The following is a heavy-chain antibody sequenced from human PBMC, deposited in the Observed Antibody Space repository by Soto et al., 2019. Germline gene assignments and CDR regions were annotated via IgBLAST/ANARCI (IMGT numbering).Heavy chain of an antibody. CDR3: ARESEDLTSNFDY. CDR1: GFTFTRYS. J-gene: IGHJ4*02. V-gene: IGHV3-21*06. Sequence: EGSLRLSCAASGFTFTRYSMNWVRQAPGKGLEWVSSISSTTNYIYYGDSMKGRFTISRDNAKNSLYLEMNSLRAEDTAVYYCARESEDLTSNFDYWVQGTLVTVSS. CDR2: ISSTTNYI.